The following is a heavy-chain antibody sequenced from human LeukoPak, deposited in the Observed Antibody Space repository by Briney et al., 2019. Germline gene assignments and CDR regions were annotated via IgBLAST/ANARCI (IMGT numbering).Heavy chain of an antibody. V-gene: IGHV3-23*01. J-gene: IGHJ6*02. CDR3: AKDRSVQWLRSWNGMDV. CDR1: GFTFSSYV. Sequence: GGSLRLSCAASGFTFSSYVMSWVRQAPGKGLEWVSAISGSGGSTYYADSVKGRFTISRDNSKNTLYLQMNSLRAEDTAVYYCAKDRSVQWLRSWNGMDVWGQGTTVTVSS. CDR2: ISGSGGST. D-gene: IGHD6-19*01.